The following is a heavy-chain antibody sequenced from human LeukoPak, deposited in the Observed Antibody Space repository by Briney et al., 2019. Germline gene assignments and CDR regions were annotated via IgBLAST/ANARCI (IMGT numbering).Heavy chain of an antibody. CDR2: IYSGGST. Sequence: PGGSLRLSCAASGFTVSSNYMNWVRQAPGKGLEWVSVIYSGGSTYYADSVKGRFTISRDNSKNTLYLQMNSLRAEDTAVYYCARDGYNDYGGRYFDYWGQGTLVTVSS. J-gene: IGHJ4*02. D-gene: IGHD4-23*01. CDR3: ARDGYNDYGGRYFDY. V-gene: IGHV3-66*01. CDR1: GFTVSSNY.